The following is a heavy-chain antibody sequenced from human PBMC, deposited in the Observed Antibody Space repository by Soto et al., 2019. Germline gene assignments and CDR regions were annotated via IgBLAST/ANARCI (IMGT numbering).Heavy chain of an antibody. V-gene: IGHV3-43*01. CDR3: AKEGSGGSSPDS. Sequence: PGGSLRLSCEASGFKFDDYMMHWVRQAPGKGLEWISLISWDGGSIDYADSIKGRFTVSRDNSKTSLYLHMDSLTSDDTAFYFCAKEGSGGSSPDSWGQGTLVTVSS. CDR2: ISWDGGSI. D-gene: IGHD2-15*01. J-gene: IGHJ5*01. CDR1: GFKFDDYM.